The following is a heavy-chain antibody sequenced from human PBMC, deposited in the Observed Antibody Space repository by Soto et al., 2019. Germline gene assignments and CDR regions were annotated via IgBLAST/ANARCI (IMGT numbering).Heavy chain of an antibody. J-gene: IGHJ4*02. Sequence: QVQLQESGLGLVKPSQTLSLTCTVSGGSISSGDYYWSWIRQPPGKGLEWIGYIYYSGSTYYNPSLKSRVTISVDTSKNQFSLKLSSVTAADTAVYYCARGRHYDSSGYYIDYWGQGTLVTVSS. CDR3: ARGRHYDSSGYYIDY. CDR1: GGSISSGDYY. D-gene: IGHD3-22*01. CDR2: IYYSGST. V-gene: IGHV4-30-4*01.